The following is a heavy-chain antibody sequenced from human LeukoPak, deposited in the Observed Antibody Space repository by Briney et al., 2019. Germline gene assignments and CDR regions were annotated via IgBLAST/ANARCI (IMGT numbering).Heavy chain of an antibody. V-gene: IGHV3-7*03. CDR3: ARNNGMDV. J-gene: IGHJ6*02. CDR2: VNRDGSET. CDR1: GFTFSSYG. Sequence: GGSLRLSCAASGFTFSSYGMHWVRQVPGRGPEWVANVNRDGSETYYLDSVEGRFTISKDNAKNSLYLQMNSLRAEDTALYHCARNNGMDVWGQGTTVIVSS.